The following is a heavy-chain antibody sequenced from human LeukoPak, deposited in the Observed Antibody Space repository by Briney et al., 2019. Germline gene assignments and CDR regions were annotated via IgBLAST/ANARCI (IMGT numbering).Heavy chain of an antibody. CDR3: AKGGIRDSSGYYSAILDY. Sequence: PGRSLRLSCAASGFTFSSYGMHWVRQAPGKGLEWVAVIWYDGSNKYYADSVKGRFTISRDNSKNTLYLQMNSLRAEDTAVYYRAKGGIRDSSGYYSAILDYWGQGTLVTVSS. D-gene: IGHD3-22*01. CDR2: IWYDGSNK. CDR1: GFTFSSYG. V-gene: IGHV3-33*06. J-gene: IGHJ4*02.